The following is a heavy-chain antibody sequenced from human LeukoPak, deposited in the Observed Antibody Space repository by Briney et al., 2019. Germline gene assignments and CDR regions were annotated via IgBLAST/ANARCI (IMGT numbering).Heavy chain of an antibody. CDR2: INAANGDT. Sequence: ASVKVSCKASGYTFTSYAMHWVRQAPGQRLEWMGWINAANGDTKYSQEFQGRVTITRDTSANTAYMELNSLKTEDTAVYYCSRAMLGGYSYDWPRDFDCWGQGTLVTVSS. D-gene: IGHD5-18*01. J-gene: IGHJ4*02. V-gene: IGHV1-3*03. CDR1: GYTFTSYA. CDR3: SRAMLGGYSYDWPRDFDC.